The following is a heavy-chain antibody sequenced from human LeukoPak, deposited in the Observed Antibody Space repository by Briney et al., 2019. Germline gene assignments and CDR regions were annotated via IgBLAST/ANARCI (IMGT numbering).Heavy chain of an antibody. CDR2: LSAYDGNT. D-gene: IGHD6-13*01. J-gene: IGHJ4*02. Sequence: GASVKVSCKASGYTFSSFSISWVRQAPGQGPEWMGWLSAYDGNTNYAQNVQGRVTLTTDTSTSTAYMELRSLRSDDTAFYYCARDSKVAAGSVFDYWGQGTLVTVSS. CDR3: ARDSKVAAGSVFDY. CDR1: GYTFSSFS. V-gene: IGHV1-18*01.